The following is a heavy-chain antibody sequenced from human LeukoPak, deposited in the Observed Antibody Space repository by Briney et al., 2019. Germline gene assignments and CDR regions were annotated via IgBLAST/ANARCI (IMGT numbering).Heavy chain of an antibody. V-gene: IGHV1-2*02. CDR3: ASGTLRPIWFGELSGG. J-gene: IGHJ4*02. Sequence: ASVKVSCKASGYTFTGYYMHWVRQAPGQGLEWMGWINPNSGGTNYAQKFQGRVTLTRDTSISTAYMELSRLRSDDTAVYYCASGTLRPIWFGELSGGWGQGTLVTVSS. CDR1: GYTFTGYY. D-gene: IGHD3-10*01. CDR2: INPNSGGT.